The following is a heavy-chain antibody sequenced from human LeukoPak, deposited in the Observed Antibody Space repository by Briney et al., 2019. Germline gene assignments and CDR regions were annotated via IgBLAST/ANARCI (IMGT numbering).Heavy chain of an antibody. CDR2: IGGSGDKT. CDR1: GFTFNRNA. J-gene: IGHJ4*02. V-gene: IGHV3-23*01. CDR3: VRRGDASSGWGDHDF. D-gene: IGHD6-19*01. Sequence: PGGSLRLSCAASGFTFNRNAIGWVRRAPGKGLEWVSTIGGSGDKTFYADSVKGRFTISRDNSKNMVHLQMNSLTGEDTALYYCVRRGDASSGWGDHDFWGQGALVTVSS.